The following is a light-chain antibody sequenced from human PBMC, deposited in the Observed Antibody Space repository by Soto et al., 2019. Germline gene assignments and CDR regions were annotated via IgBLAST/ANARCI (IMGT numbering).Light chain of an antibody. V-gene: IGKV3-20*01. CDR2: GAS. CDR3: QQYSRSPFT. Sequence: DIVLTQSPGTLSLSPGERATLSCRASQGVSANHLTWYQQKPGQAPRLLMCGASTRATGIPDRFSGSGSGTYFTPTISRLEPEYFAVYFCQQYSRSPFTFGPGTKVDI. CDR1: QGVSANH. J-gene: IGKJ3*01.